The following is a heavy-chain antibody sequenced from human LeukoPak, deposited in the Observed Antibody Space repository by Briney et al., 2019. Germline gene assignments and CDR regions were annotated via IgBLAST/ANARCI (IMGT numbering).Heavy chain of an antibody. CDR1: GFIVSNYE. Sequence: PGGSLRLSCAASGFIVSNYEMNWVRQAPGKGLEWVSYISISGSTIFYADSVKGRFTISRDNAKNSLYLQMDSLRDEDTAVYYCARDYCSGGSCYSDYWGQGTLVTVSS. D-gene: IGHD2-15*01. CDR2: ISISGSTI. J-gene: IGHJ4*02. CDR3: ARDYCSGGSCYSDY. V-gene: IGHV3-48*03.